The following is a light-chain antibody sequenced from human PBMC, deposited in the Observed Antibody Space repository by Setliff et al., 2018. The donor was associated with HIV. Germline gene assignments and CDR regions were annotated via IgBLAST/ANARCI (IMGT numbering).Light chain of an antibody. CDR2: EVS. Sequence: QSVLAQPASVSGSPGQSITIPCTGSSSDVGGYNYVSWSQHHPGKAPKLLIYEVSNRPSGVSNRFSGSKSGNTASLTISGLQAEDEADYYCSSYTTGSTLVVFGTGTKVTVL. J-gene: IGLJ1*01. CDR3: SSYTTGSTLVV. CDR1: SSDVGGYNY. V-gene: IGLV2-14*01.